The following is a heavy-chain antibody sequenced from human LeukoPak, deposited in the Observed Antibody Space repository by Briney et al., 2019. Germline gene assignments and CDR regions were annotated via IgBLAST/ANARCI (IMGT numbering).Heavy chain of an antibody. Sequence: SETLSLTCAVYGGSFSGYYWSWIRQPPGKGLEWIGEINHSGSTNYNPSLKSRVTISVDTSKNQFSLKLSSVTAADTAVYYCARHDQVGYYDSSGYSSFDYWGQGTLVTVSS. V-gene: IGHV4-34*01. CDR3: ARHDQVGYYDSSGYSSFDY. CDR1: GGSFSGYY. D-gene: IGHD3-22*01. J-gene: IGHJ4*02. CDR2: INHSGST.